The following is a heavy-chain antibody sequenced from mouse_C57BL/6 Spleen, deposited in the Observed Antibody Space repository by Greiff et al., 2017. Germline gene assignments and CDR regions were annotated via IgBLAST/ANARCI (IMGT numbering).Heavy chain of an antibody. CDR1: GFTFSDYG. V-gene: IGHV5-17*03. Sequence: EVQLVESGGGLVKPGGSLKLSCAASGFTFSDYGMHWVRQAPEKGLEWVAYISSGSSTIYYADTVKGRFTISRDNAKNTLFLQMSSLKSEDTAMYYCARLGYDLRYFDYWGQGTTLTVSS. CDR2: ISSGSSTI. D-gene: IGHD2-2*01. CDR3: ARLGYDLRYFDY. J-gene: IGHJ2*01.